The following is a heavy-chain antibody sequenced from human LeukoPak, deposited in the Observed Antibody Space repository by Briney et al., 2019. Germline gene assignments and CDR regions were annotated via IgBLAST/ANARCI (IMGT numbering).Heavy chain of an antibody. CDR1: GFSFSDYY. J-gene: IGHJ4*02. V-gene: IGHV3-11*04. CDR2: ISGSGSDI. D-gene: IGHD1-26*01. CDR3: ARGKWEPLDY. Sequence: GGSLRLSCATSGFSFSDYYMSWIRQAPGKGLEWLSYISGSGSDINYADSVKGRFTVSRDNANNALYLQMNSLRAEDTAVYYCARGKWEPLDYWGQGTLVTVSS.